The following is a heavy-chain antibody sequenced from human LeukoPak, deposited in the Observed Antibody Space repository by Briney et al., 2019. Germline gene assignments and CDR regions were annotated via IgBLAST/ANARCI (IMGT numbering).Heavy chain of an antibody. J-gene: IGHJ6*03. CDR2: ISSSSSTI. CDR3: ARVHWNDYYYYYMDV. V-gene: IGHV3-48*01. CDR1: GFTFSTYS. Sequence: PGGSLRLSCAASGFTFSTYSMNWVRQAPGKGLEWVSYISSSSSTIYYADSVKGRFTISRDNAKNSLYLQMNSLRAEDTAVYYCARVHWNDYYYYYMDVWGKGTTVTVSS. D-gene: IGHD1-1*01.